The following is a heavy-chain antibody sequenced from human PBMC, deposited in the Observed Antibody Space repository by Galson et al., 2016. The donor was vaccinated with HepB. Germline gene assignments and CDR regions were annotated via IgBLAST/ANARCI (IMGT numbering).Heavy chain of an antibody. J-gene: IGHJ4*02. CDR3: ARDGAEALDY. Sequence: VQVSCKASGYTFTNYAINWVRQAPGQGLEWMGRINTNNGNPTYAQGFRGRFVFSLDTFVGTAYLQISSVAAEDTAIYFCARDGAEALDYWGQGTLVTVSS. CDR2: INTNNGNP. CDR1: GYTFTNYA. V-gene: IGHV7-4-1*02. D-gene: IGHD3-16*01.